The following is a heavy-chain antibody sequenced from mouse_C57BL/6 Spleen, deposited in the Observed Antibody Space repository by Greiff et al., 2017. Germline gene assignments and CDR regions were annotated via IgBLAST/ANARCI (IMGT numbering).Heavy chain of an antibody. J-gene: IGHJ4*01. V-gene: IGHV5-6*01. Sequence: EVQVVESGGDLVKPGGSLKLSCAASGFTFSSYGMSWVRQTPDKRLEWVATISSGGSYTYYPDSVKGRFTISRDNAKNTLYLQMSSLKSEDTAMYYCARHGYAMDYWGQGTSVTVSS. CDR3: ARHGYAMDY. CDR2: ISSGGSYT. CDR1: GFTFSSYG. D-gene: IGHD2-2*01.